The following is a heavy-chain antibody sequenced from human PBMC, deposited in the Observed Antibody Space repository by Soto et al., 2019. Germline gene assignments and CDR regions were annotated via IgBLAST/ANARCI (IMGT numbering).Heavy chain of an antibody. V-gene: IGHV3-23*01. CDR3: AKHFWATVTKPTSDY. J-gene: IGHJ4*02. Sequence: GGSLRLSCAASGFAFSSYAMSWVRQAPGKGLEWVSAISGSGGSTYYADSVKGRFTISRDNSKNTLYLQMNSLRAEDTAVYYCAKHFWATVTKPTSDYRGQGTLVTVSS. D-gene: IGHD4-17*01. CDR2: ISGSGGST. CDR1: GFAFSSYA.